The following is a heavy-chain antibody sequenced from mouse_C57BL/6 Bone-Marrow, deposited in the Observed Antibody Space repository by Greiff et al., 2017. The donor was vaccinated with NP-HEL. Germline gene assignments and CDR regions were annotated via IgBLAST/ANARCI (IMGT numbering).Heavy chain of an antibody. CDR3: ARSRLGDGYYVSYAMDY. D-gene: IGHD2-3*01. J-gene: IGHJ4*01. CDR2: INPNYGTT. Sequence: EVQLQQSGPELVKPGASVKISCKASGYSFTDYNMNWVKQSNGKSLEWIGVINPNYGTTSYNQKFKGKATLTVDQSSSTAYMQLNSLTSEDSAVYYCARSRLGDGYYVSYAMDYWGQGTSVTVSS. V-gene: IGHV1-39*01. CDR1: GYSFTDYN.